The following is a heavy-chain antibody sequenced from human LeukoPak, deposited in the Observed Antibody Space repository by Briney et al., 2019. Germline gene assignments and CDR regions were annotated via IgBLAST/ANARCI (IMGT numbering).Heavy chain of an antibody. J-gene: IGHJ4*02. Sequence: GGSLRLSCAASGFTFSRYGMSWVRQAPGKGLEWVSDISGSGVSVNNVDSVQGRFTISRDNSENTLYLKMNSLRAEDTAVYYCARGFSGGGKLGYWGQGTLVTVSS. D-gene: IGHD4-23*01. CDR3: ARGFSGGGKLGY. V-gene: IGHV3-23*01. CDR2: ISGSGVSV. CDR1: GFTFSRYG.